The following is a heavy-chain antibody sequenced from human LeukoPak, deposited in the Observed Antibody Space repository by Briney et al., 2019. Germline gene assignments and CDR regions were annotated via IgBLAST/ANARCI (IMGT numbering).Heavy chain of an antibody. Sequence: SETLSLTCTVSGGSISSYYWSWIRQPPGKGLEWIGYIYYSGSTNYNPSLKSRVTISVDTSKNQFSLKLTSVTASDTAIYYCARHFQGDAAFRWYFDLWGRDNLVTVSS. J-gene: IGHJ2*01. D-gene: IGHD3-10*01. CDR3: ARHFQGDAAFRWYFDL. V-gene: IGHV4-59*08. CDR2: IYYSGST. CDR1: GGSISSYY.